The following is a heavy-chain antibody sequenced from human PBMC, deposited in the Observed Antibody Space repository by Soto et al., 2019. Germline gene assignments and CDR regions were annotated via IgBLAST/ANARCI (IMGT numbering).Heavy chain of an antibody. CDR1: GYTFSGFY. CDR3: ASAAVTGTAGLDF. CDR2: INPNSGGT. Sequence: ASVKVSCKASGYTFSGFYMHWVRQAPGQGLEWMGWINPNSGGTKSGEKFQGRVTMTRDTSISTAYMELSRLTSDDTAVYYCASAAVTGTAGLDFWGQGTQVTVSS. V-gene: IGHV1-2*02. J-gene: IGHJ4*02. D-gene: IGHD6-19*01.